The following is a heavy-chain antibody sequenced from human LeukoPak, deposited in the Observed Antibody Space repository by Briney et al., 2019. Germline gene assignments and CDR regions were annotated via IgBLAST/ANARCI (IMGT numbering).Heavy chain of an antibody. Sequence: GRSLRLSCAASGFTFSSYAMHWVRQAPGKGLQWVAVISYDGSNKEYADSGKGRFNISRDNSKNTLYLQMNGLGAEDTAVYYCARGQGLVVVAATDPMSAHFDYWRQGTLVSVPS. CDR2: ISYDGSNK. J-gene: IGHJ4*02. CDR1: GFTFSSYA. D-gene: IGHD2-15*01. V-gene: IGHV3-30*04. CDR3: ARGQGLVVVAATDPMSAHFDY.